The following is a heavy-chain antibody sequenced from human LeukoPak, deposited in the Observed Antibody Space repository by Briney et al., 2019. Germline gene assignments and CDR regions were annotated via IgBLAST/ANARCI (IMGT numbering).Heavy chain of an antibody. D-gene: IGHD2-2*01. CDR1: GFTFSSYA. V-gene: IGHV3-23*01. J-gene: IGHJ4*02. Sequence: PGGSLRLSCAASGFTFSSYAMSWVRQAPGKGLEWVSAISGSGGSTYYADSVKGRFTISRDNSKNTLYLQMNSLRAEDTAVYYCAKAPDIVVVPAACYFDYWGQGTLVTVSS. CDR2: ISGSGGST. CDR3: AKAPDIVVVPAACYFDY.